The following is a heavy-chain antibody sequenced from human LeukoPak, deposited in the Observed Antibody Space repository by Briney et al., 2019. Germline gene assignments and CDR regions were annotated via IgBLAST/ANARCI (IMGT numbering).Heavy chain of an antibody. Sequence: PSQTLSLTCTVSGGSISSVDYYWSWIRQPPGKGLEWIGYNYYSGSTYYDPSLKSRVMISVDASQNQFSLKLSFETAADTDVYYCARLGIDYDILSGYIPDAFDIWGQGTMVTVSS. CDR1: GGSISSVDYY. CDR2: NYYSGST. CDR3: ARLGIDYDILSGYIPDAFDI. J-gene: IGHJ3*02. V-gene: IGHV4-30-4*01. D-gene: IGHD3-9*01.